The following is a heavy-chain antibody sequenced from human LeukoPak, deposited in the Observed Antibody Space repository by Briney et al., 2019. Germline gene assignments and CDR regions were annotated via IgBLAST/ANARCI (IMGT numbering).Heavy chain of an antibody. Sequence: GGSLRLSCAASGFTFSSYAMHWVRQAPGKGLEWVAVISYDGSNKYYADSVKGRFTISRDNSKNTLYLQMNSLRAEDTAVYYCAKELYYMDVWGKGTTVTISS. CDR2: ISYDGSNK. V-gene: IGHV3-30*04. CDR1: GFTFSSYA. J-gene: IGHJ6*03. CDR3: AKELYYMDV.